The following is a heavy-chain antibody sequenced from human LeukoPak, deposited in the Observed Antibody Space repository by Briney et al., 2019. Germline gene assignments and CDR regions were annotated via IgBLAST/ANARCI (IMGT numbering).Heavy chain of an antibody. CDR1: GGTISSRTYY. J-gene: IGHJ4*02. CDR3: ARDFGDWRTDY. Sequence: SETLSLTCTVSGGTISSRTYYWAWIRQPPGKGLEWIGSINYSGKLTYNPSLKSRVTVSLDTSRNQFSLTLSSVTAADTAVYYCARDFGDWRTDYWGQGTLVTVSS. CDR2: INYSGKL. V-gene: IGHV4-39*07. D-gene: IGHD2-21*02.